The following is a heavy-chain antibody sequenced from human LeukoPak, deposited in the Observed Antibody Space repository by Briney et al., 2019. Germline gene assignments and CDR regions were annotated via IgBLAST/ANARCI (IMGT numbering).Heavy chain of an antibody. D-gene: IGHD6-19*01. CDR2: IYYIGST. Sequence: SETLSLTCTVSGGSISSYYWSWIRQPPGKGLEGIGYIYYIGSTNYNPSLKSRVAISVDTSKNQFSLKLSSVTAADTAVYYCARDGSGSSGWYNFDYWGQGTLVTVSS. V-gene: IGHV4-59*01. CDR3: ARDGSGSSGWYNFDY. CDR1: GGSISSYY. J-gene: IGHJ4*02.